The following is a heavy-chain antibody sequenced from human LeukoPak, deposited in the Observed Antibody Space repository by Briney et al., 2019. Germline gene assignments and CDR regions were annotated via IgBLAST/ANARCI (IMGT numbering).Heavy chain of an antibody. Sequence: ASLKVSCKASGYTFTGYYMHWVRQAPGQGLEWMGWINPNSGGTHYAHKFQGRVTMTRDTSISTAYMELSRLRSDDTAVYCCAMMTATQAALYWGQGTLVTVSS. J-gene: IGHJ4*02. V-gene: IGHV1-2*02. CDR2: INPNSGGT. D-gene: IGHD2-21*02. CDR3: AMMTATQAALY. CDR1: GYTFTGYY.